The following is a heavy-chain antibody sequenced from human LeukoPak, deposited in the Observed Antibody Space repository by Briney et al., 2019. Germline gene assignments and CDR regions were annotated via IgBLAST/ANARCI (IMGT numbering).Heavy chain of an antibody. V-gene: IGHV3-74*01. J-gene: IGHJ4*02. D-gene: IGHD3-10*01. CDR1: GFTFSSSW. CDR3: ARAGYYRFDY. CDR2: INADGSTI. Sequence: GGSLTLSCAASGFTFSSSWLHWVRHVPGKGLVWVSRINADGSTIDYADSVRGRFTISRDNAKDTLYLQMNSLRDEDTAVYYCARAGYYRFDYWGQGTLVTVSS.